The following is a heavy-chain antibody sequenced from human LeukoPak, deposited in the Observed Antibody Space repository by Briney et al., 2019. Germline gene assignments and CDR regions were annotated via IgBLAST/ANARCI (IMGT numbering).Heavy chain of an antibody. CDR3: VKGGYSSSWSLFDC. J-gene: IGHJ4*02. V-gene: IGHV3-64D*06. Sequence: GGSLRLSCSASGFTSRSYAMHWVRQAPGKGLEFVSAISTNGGSTYYADSVKGRFTISRDNSKNTLYLQMSSLRVEDTAVYYCVKGGYSSSWSLFDCWGQGTLVTVSS. CDR1: GFTSRSYA. D-gene: IGHD6-13*01. CDR2: ISTNGGST.